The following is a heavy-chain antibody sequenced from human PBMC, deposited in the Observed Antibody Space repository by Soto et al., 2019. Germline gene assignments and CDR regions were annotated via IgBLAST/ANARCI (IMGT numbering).Heavy chain of an antibody. CDR2: IIPIFGTA. J-gene: IGHJ6*02. CDR3: GSRDAVPASPMKYYYYYGMDV. CDR1: GGTFSSYA. D-gene: IGHD2-2*01. V-gene: IGHV1-69*13. Sequence: SVKVSCKASGGTFSSYAISWVRQAPGQGLEWMGGIIPIFGTANYAQKFQGRVTITADESTSTAYMELSSLRSEDTVVYYCGSRDAVPASPMKYYYYYGMDVWGQGTTVTVSS.